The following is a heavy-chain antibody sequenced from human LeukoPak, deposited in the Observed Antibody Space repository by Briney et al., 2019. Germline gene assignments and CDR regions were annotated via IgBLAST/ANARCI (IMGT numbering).Heavy chain of an antibody. CDR3: AKPARTDYTDY. D-gene: IGHD1-14*01. Sequence: GGSLRLSCAASGFTFSSYSMNWVRQAPGEGLEWVSSISSSSSYIYYADSVKGRFTISRDNSKNTLYLQMNSLRAGDTAIYFCAKPARTDYTDYWGQGTLVTVSS. V-gene: IGHV3-21*04. J-gene: IGHJ4*02. CDR1: GFTFSSYS. CDR2: ISSSSSYI.